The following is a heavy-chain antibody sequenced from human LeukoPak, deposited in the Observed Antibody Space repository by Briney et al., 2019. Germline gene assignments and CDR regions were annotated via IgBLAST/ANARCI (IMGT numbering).Heavy chain of an antibody. Sequence: SETLSLTCTVSGGSIISSDYHWGWVRQPPGKGLEWIGTISYSGNTDYNPSLKSRVTISLDTSKNHFSLKLRSVTAADTAVYYCARQFTSSSFDSWGQGTLATVSS. V-gene: IGHV4-39*07. CDR1: GGSIISSDYH. J-gene: IGHJ4*02. CDR2: ISYSGNT. D-gene: IGHD6-6*01. CDR3: ARQFTSSSFDS.